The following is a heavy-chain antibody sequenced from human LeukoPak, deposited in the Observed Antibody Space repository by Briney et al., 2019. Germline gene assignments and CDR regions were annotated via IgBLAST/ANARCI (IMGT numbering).Heavy chain of an antibody. V-gene: IGHV4-39*07. CDR3: ARVAMNGDYLDY. J-gene: IGHJ4*02. CDR1: GASISSNTYY. Sequence: SETLSLTCTVSGASISSNTYYWGWVRQPPGKGLEWIGYISNSGSTYYNPSLKSRVTISVDTSKTQFSLRLSSVTAADTAVYYCARVAMNGDYLDYWGQGTLVTVSS. CDR2: ISNSGST. D-gene: IGHD4-17*01.